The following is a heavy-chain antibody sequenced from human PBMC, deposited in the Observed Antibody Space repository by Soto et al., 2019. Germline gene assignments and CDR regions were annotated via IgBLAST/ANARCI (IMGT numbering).Heavy chain of an antibody. CDR2: ISAHNGNT. J-gene: IGHJ4*02. CDR1: GYTFTSYG. D-gene: IGHD1-1*01. Sequence: QVHLVQSGAEVKKPGASVKVSCKASGYTFTSYGITWVRQAPGQGLEWMGGISAHNGNTDYAQKLQGRVIVTRDTSMSPAYMALXGLXXXXTXXYYCARGRYGDYWGQGALVTVSS. V-gene: IGHV1-18*01. CDR3: ARGRYGDY.